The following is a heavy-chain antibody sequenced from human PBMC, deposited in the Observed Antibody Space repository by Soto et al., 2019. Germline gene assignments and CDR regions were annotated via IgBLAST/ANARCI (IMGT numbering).Heavy chain of an antibody. Sequence: QITLKESGPTPVKPTQTLTLTCTFSGFSLSTSGVGVGWIRQPPGKALEWLALIYWNDDKRYSPSLKSRLTITKDTSKNQVVLTMTNMDPVDTATYYCAHRGGYSYGSYYFDYWGQGTLVTVSS. V-gene: IGHV2-5*01. CDR2: IYWNDDK. CDR3: AHRGGYSYGSYYFDY. D-gene: IGHD5-18*01. J-gene: IGHJ4*02. CDR1: GFSLSTSGVG.